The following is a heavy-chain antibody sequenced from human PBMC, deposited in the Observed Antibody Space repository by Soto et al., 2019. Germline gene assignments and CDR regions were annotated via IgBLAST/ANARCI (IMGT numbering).Heavy chain of an antibody. D-gene: IGHD3-3*02. Sequence: GESLKISCKGSGYSFTSYWIGWVRQAPGQSLEWMGWINVGSGNTRYSQNFQGRVSITRDTSASTVYTELTGLKSEDTAMYYCARDTETLGPRANDALDIWGQGTMVTVSS. CDR2: INVGSGNT. CDR1: GYSFTSYW. J-gene: IGHJ3*02. CDR3: ARDTETLGPRANDALDI. V-gene: IGHV1-3*01.